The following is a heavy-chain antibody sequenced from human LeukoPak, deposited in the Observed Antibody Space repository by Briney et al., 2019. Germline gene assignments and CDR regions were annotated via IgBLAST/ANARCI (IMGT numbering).Heavy chain of an antibody. Sequence: GGSLRLSRAASGFTFSSYEMNWVRQAPGKGLEWVSYITTSDRTTYYADSVKGRFTISRDNAKNSLYLQMNSLRAEDTAVYYCARGGYCSSTICYVLNAFDIWGQGTVVTVSS. J-gene: IGHJ3*02. V-gene: IGHV3-48*03. CDR3: ARGGYCSSTICYVLNAFDI. CDR1: GFTFSSYE. CDR2: ITTSDRTT. D-gene: IGHD2-2*01.